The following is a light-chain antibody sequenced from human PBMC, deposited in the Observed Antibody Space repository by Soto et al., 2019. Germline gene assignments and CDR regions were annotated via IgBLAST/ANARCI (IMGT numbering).Light chain of an antibody. CDR2: KAS. Sequence: DIQMTQSPSTLSASVGDRVTITCRASQSISSWLAWYQQKPGKAPKLLIYKASSLESGVTSRFSGSGTGTEITLTISSLQPDDFATYYCQQYNSYSGTFGQGTKLEIK. J-gene: IGKJ2*01. CDR3: QQYNSYSGT. V-gene: IGKV1-5*03. CDR1: QSISSW.